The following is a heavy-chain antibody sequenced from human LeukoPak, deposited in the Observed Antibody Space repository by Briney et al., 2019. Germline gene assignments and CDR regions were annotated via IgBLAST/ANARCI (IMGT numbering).Heavy chain of an antibody. Sequence: KPSETLSLTCTVSGGSISSSSYYWGWIRQPPGKGLEWIGSIYYSGSTYYNPSLKSRVTISVDTSKNQFSLKLSSVTAADTAVYYCARDPFPDYGDYAAPLAFDIWGQGTMVTVFS. D-gene: IGHD4-17*01. CDR3: ARDPFPDYGDYAAPLAFDI. J-gene: IGHJ3*02. CDR2: IYYSGST. V-gene: IGHV4-39*07. CDR1: GGSISSSSYY.